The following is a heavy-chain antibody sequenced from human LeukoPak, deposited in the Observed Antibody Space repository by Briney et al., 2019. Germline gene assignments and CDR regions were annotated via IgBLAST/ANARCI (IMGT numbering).Heavy chain of an antibody. CDR3: ARGPLDSGYTYFDY. V-gene: IGHV4-39*01. Sequence: PSETLSLTCTVSGGSIISSDYHWGWVRQPPGKGLEWIGTISYSGNTDYNPSLRSRVAVSVDTSNNQFSLRLSSVTAADTAVYYCARGPLDSGYTYFDYWGQGTLVSVAS. D-gene: IGHD5-12*01. CDR1: GGSIISSDYH. CDR2: ISYSGNT. J-gene: IGHJ4*02.